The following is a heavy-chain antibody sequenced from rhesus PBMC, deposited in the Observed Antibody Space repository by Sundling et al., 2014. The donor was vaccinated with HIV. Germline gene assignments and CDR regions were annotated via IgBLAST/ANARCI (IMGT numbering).Heavy chain of an antibody. D-gene: IGHD1-26*01. Sequence: QVQLQESGPGLVKPSETLSLTCAVSGYSISGDDSWGWVRQPPGKGLEFIGYISDSSGSAYYNPSLKSRVTFSRDTSKNQFSLNLRSVTAADTAVYYCARTGTNNAFTFWGQGLRVSVSS. V-gene: IGHV4-99*01. J-gene: IGHJ3*01. CDR1: GYSISGDDS. CDR3: ARTGTNNAFTF. CDR2: ISDSSGSA.